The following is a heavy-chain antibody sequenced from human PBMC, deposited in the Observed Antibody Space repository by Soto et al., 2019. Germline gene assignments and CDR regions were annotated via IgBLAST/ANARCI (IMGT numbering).Heavy chain of an antibody. J-gene: IGHJ3*02. CDR3: ARDEGDCGGDCYTHHAFDI. CDR1: GFTFSSYS. CDR2: ISSSSSYI. Sequence: PGGSLRLSCAASGFTFSSYSMNWVRQAPGKGLEWVSSISSSSSYIYYADSVKGRLTISRDNAKNSLYLQMNSLRAEDTAVYYCARDEGDCGGDCYTHHAFDIWGQGKMVTVSS. D-gene: IGHD2-21*02. V-gene: IGHV3-21*01.